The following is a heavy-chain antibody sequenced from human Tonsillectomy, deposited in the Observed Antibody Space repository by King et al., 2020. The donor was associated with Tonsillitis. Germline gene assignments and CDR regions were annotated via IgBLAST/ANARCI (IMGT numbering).Heavy chain of an antibody. J-gene: IGHJ3*02. CDR3: VRRGGSTGSGSTDAFDI. Sequence: VQLVESGGGLVQPGGSLRLSCAASGFTFSTYDIHWVRQATGQGLEWVSGIVTAGDTYYPDSVKGRFTISRENARNSLYLQMNSLRVGDTAVYYCVRRGGSTGSGSTDAFDIWGQGTVVTVSS. CDR2: IVTAGDT. D-gene: IGHD3-9*01. V-gene: IGHV3-13*01. CDR1: GFTFSTYD.